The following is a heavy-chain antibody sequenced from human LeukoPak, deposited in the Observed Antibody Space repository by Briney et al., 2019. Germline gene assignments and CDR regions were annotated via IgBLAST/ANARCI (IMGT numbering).Heavy chain of an antibody. CDR2: TYYRSKWYN. CDR1: GDSVSSNSAA. V-gene: IGHV6-1*01. CDR3: ARESYYDFWSGYYSRVFDY. J-gene: IGHJ4*02. Sequence: SQTLSLTCAISGDSVSSNSAAWNWIRQSPSRGLEWLGRTYYRSKWYNDYAVSVKSRITINPDTSKNQFSLQLNSVTPEDTAVYYCARESYYDFWSGYYSRVFDYWGQGTLVTVSS. D-gene: IGHD3-3*01.